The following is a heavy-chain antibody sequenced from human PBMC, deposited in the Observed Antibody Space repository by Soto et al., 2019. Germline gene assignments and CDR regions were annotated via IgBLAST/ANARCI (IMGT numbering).Heavy chain of an antibody. V-gene: IGHV4-31*03. J-gene: IGHJ3*02. CDR3: ARGTPGVLTVGPGEAFDI. CDR2: IYYSGST. CDR1: GGSISSGGYY. D-gene: IGHD3-16*01. Sequence: SSETLSLTCTVSGGSISSGGYYWSWIRQHPGKGLEWIGYIYYSGSTYYNPSLKSRVTISVDRSKNQFSLKLSSVTAADTAVYYCARGTPGVLTVGPGEAFDIWGQGTMVTLSS.